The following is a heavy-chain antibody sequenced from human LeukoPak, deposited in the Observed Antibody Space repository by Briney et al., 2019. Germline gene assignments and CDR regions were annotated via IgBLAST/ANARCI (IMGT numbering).Heavy chain of an antibody. V-gene: IGHV3-23*01. CDR1: GITFSSYA. Sequence: GGSLRLSCAVSGITFSSYAMSWVRQAPGKGLEWVSAISGSGGSTYYADSVKGRFTISRDNSKNTLYLQMNSLRAEDTAVYYCGVRLVRGYFDYWGQGTLVTVSS. CDR3: GVRLVRGYFDY. D-gene: IGHD2-8*02. CDR2: ISGSGGST. J-gene: IGHJ4*02.